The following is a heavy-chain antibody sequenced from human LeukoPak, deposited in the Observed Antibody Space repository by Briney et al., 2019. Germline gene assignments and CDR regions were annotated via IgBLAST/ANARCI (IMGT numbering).Heavy chain of an antibody. CDR1: GFTFSGYA. CDR3: AKDYPSTFDI. J-gene: IGHJ3*02. V-gene: IGHV3-23*01. Sequence: GSLRLSCAASGFTFSGYAMSWVRQAPGKGLAWVSAISGSGVSTYYADSVKGRFTISRDNSKNTLYLQMNSLRAEDTAVYYCAKDYPSTFDIWGQETMVTVSS. CDR2: ISGSGVST.